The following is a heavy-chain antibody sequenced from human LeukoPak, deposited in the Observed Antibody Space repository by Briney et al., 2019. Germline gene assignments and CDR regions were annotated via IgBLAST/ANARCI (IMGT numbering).Heavy chain of an antibody. Sequence: SVKVSCKASGGTFSSYAISWVRPAPGQGLEWMGRIIPNLGIANYAQKFQGRVTITADKSTSTAYMELSSLRSEDTAVYYCARGSTVAGPQGVSIFDYWGQGTLVTVSS. CDR1: GGTFSSYA. V-gene: IGHV1-69*04. CDR2: IIPNLGIA. J-gene: IGHJ4*02. CDR3: ARGSTVAGPQGVSIFDY. D-gene: IGHD6-19*01.